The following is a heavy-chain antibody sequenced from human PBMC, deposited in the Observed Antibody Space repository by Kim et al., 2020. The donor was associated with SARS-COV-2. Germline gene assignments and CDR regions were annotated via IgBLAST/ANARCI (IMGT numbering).Heavy chain of an antibody. Sequence: GGSLRLSCAASGFTFSSYAMHWVRQAPGKGLEWVAVISYDGSNKYYADSVKGRFTISRDNSKNTLYLQMNSLRAEDTAVYYCARSEGGAFDIWGQGTMVTVSS. CDR1: GFTFSSYA. J-gene: IGHJ3*02. CDR2: ISYDGSNK. D-gene: IGHD3-16*01. V-gene: IGHV3-30*04. CDR3: ARSEGGAFDI.